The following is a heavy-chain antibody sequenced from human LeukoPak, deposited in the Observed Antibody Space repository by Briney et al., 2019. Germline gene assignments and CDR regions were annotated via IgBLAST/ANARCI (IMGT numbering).Heavy chain of an antibody. CDR2: IYYSGST. D-gene: IGHD6-13*01. CDR3: AKVKLVPGYSITHFDY. CDR1: GGSISSSSYY. V-gene: IGHV4-39*01. Sequence: SETLSLTCTVSGGSISSSSYYWGWIRQPPGKGLEWIGSIYYSGSTYYNPSLKSRVTISVDTSMNQFSLKLSSVTAADTAVYYCAKVKLVPGYSITHFDYWGQGTLVTVSS. J-gene: IGHJ4*02.